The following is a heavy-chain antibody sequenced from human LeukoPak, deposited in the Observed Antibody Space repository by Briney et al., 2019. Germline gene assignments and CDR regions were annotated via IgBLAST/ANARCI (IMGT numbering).Heavy chain of an antibody. CDR2: IYWDDDK. Sequence: SGPTLVNPTQTLTLTCTFSGFSLSTSGVGVGWIRQPPGKALEWLALIYWDDDKRYSPSLKSRLTITKDTSKNQVVLTMTNLDPVDTATYYCAHGLYFDWFLSGYFDYWGQGTLVTVSS. CDR3: AHGLYFDWFLSGYFDY. CDR1: GFSLSTSGVG. V-gene: IGHV2-5*02. J-gene: IGHJ4*02. D-gene: IGHD3-9*01.